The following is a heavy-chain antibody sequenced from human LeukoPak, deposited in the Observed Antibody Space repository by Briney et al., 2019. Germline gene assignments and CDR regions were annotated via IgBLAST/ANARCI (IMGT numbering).Heavy chain of an antibody. V-gene: IGHV4-61*01. D-gene: IGHD1-26*01. Sequence: SETLSLTCTVSGGSISSSSYYWSWIRQPPGKGLEWIGYIYYSGSTNYNPSLKSRVTISVDTSKNQFSLKLSSVTAADTAVYYCARVRRRWWELSNWFDPWGQGTLVTVSS. CDR3: ARVRRRWWELSNWFDP. J-gene: IGHJ5*02. CDR1: GGSISSSSYY. CDR2: IYYSGST.